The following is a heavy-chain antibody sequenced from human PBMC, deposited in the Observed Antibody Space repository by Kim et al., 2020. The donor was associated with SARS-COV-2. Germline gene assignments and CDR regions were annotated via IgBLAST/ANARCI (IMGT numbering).Heavy chain of an antibody. J-gene: IGHJ5*02. CDR1: GYTLTELS. D-gene: IGHD1-7*01. CDR3: ATAPPITGSTNWFDP. Sequence: ASVKVSCKVSGYTLTELSMHWVRQAPGKGLEWMGGFDPEDGETIYAQKFQGRVTMTEDISTDTAYMELSSLRSEDTAVYYCATAPPITGSTNWFDPGGQGTLVTVSS. V-gene: IGHV1-24*01. CDR2: FDPEDGET.